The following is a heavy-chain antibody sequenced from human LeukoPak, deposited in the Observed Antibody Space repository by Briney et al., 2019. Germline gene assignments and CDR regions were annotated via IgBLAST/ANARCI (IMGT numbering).Heavy chain of an antibody. CDR1: GGTFSSYA. CDR2: TNPNSGGT. Sequence: ASVKVSCKASGGTFSSYAISWVRQAPGQGLEWMGRTNPNSGGTNYAQKFQGRVTMTRDTSISTAYMELSRLRSDDTAVYYCARDPNSIAVANLDYWGQGTLVTVSS. J-gene: IGHJ4*02. V-gene: IGHV1-2*06. CDR3: ARDPNSIAVANLDY. D-gene: IGHD6-19*01.